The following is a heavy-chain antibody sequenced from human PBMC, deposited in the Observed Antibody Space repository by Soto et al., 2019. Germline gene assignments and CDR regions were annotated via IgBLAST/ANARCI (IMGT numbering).Heavy chain of an antibody. Sequence: QVQLVESGGGVVQPGRSLRLSCAGSGFTFRWFGMNWVRQAPGKGLEWVTRISNDGSNEYYVDPVKGRFTISRDNSKNTLYLQMDSLRAEDTAVYYCAKGEVRGIIPSYFDYWGLGTLVTVSS. V-gene: IGHV3-30*18. J-gene: IGHJ4*02. CDR3: AKGEVRGIIPSYFDY. CDR2: ISNDGSNE. CDR1: GFTFRWFG. D-gene: IGHD3-10*01.